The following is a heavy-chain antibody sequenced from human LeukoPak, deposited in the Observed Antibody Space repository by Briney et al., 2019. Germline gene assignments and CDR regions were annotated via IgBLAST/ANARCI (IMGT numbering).Heavy chain of an antibody. D-gene: IGHD1-26*01. CDR3: ARRGGGSYLVDY. V-gene: IGHV1-69*04. CDR1: GGTFSSYA. J-gene: IGHJ4*02. CDR2: IIPILGIA. Sequence: ASVKVSYKASGGTFSSYAISWVRQAPGQGLEWMGRIIPILGIANYAQKFQGRVTITADKSTSTAYMELSSLRSEDTAVYYCARRGGGSYLVDYWGQGTLVTVSS.